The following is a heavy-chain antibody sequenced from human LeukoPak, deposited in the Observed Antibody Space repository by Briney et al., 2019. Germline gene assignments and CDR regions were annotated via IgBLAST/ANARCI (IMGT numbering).Heavy chain of an antibody. CDR1: GYTLTELS. Sequence: ASVKVSCKVSGYTLTELSMHWVRQAPGKGLEWMGRFDPEDGDTIYAQKFQGRVTMTEDTSTDTAYMELSSLRSEDTAVYYCATESYDSSGYRTYYFDYWGQGTLVTVSS. CDR3: ATESYDSSGYRTYYFDY. D-gene: IGHD3-22*01. V-gene: IGHV1-24*01. J-gene: IGHJ4*02. CDR2: FDPEDGDT.